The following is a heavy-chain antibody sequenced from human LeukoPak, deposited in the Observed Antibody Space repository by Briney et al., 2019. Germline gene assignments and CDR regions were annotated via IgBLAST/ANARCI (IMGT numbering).Heavy chain of an antibody. V-gene: IGHV3-21*01. Sequence: GGSLRLSCAASGFTFSSYSMNWVRQAPGTGLEWVSSISSSSSDIYYAGSVKSRFTISRDNAKTSLYLQMDSVRAEDTAVYSCARWGLAYTIDQWGQGTLVTVS. D-gene: IGHD2-21*01. J-gene: IGHJ5*02. CDR2: ISSSSSDI. CDR1: GFTFSSYS. CDR3: ARWGLAYTIDQ.